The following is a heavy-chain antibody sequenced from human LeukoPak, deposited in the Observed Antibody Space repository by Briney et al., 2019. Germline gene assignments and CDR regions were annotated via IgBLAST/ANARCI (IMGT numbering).Heavy chain of an antibody. V-gene: IGHV3-23*01. CDR2: ISGSGGST. D-gene: IGHD3-22*01. J-gene: IGHJ4*02. CDR3: AKDPYDSSGYYPFDY. CDR1: GFTVSSNF. Sequence: GGSLRLSCAASGFTVSSNFMIWVRQAPGKGLEWVSVISGSGGSTYYADSVKGRFTISRDNSKNTLYLQMNSLRAEDTAVYYCAKDPYDSSGYYPFDYWGQGTLVTVSS.